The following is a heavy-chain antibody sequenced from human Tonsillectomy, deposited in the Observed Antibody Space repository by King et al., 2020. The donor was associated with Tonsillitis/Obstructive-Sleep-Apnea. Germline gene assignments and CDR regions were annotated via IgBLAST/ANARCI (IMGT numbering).Heavy chain of an antibody. CDR3: ARVRSYDFWSGYYDI. CDR2: INWNGGST. Sequence: VQLVQSGGGVVRPGGSLRLSCAASGFTFDGYGMSWVRQAPGKGLEWVSGINWNGGSTDYADSVKGRFTISRDNGKNSLYLQMSSLRAEDTALYHCARVRSYDFWSGYYDIWGQGTMVTVSS. V-gene: IGHV3-20*01. J-gene: IGHJ3*02. CDR1: GFTFDGYG. D-gene: IGHD3-3*01.